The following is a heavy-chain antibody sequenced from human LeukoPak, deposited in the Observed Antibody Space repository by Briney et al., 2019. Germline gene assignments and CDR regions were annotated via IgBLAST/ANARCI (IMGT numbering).Heavy chain of an antibody. CDR3: ARLHGSETFLSYSWFDP. Sequence: GESLKISCKGSGYSFPNYWIGWVRQMPGKGLEWMGLIYLGDSDTRYSPSFQGHVTISADKPINTAYLQWSSLKASDTAMYYCARLHGSETFLSYSWFDPWGQGTLVTVSS. CDR2: IYLGDSDT. V-gene: IGHV5-51*01. J-gene: IGHJ5*02. CDR1: GYSFPNYW. D-gene: IGHD3-10*01.